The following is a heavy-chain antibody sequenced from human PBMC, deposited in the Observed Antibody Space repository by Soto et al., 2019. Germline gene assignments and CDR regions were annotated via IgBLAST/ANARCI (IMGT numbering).Heavy chain of an antibody. CDR2: INHSGTA. V-gene: IGHV4-34*01. CDR3: ASYHFLDLWTGSRHYMDV. Sequence: QVHLEQWGAGLLNPSETLSLICAVYGGSLSGYYWSWVRQSPGKGLEWIGEINHSGTANYNPSLKTRVTISADASKHQFSLRLTSVTAADSATSYCASYHFLDLWTGSRHYMDVWSRGTPVTVSS. J-gene: IGHJ6*03. CDR1: GGSLSGYY. D-gene: IGHD3-9*01.